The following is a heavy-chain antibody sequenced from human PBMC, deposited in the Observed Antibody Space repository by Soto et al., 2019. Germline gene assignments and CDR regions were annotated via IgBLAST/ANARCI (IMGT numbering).Heavy chain of an antibody. V-gene: IGHV3-23*01. CDR2: ISGSGGST. Sequence: GGSLRLSCAASGFTFSSYAMSWVRQAPGKGLEWVSAISGSGGSTYYADSVKGRFTISRDNSKNTLYLQMNSLRAEDTAVYYCAKVGDMSYYDILTGYLWFDSWGQGTPVTVSS. CDR1: GFTFSSYA. J-gene: IGHJ5*01. D-gene: IGHD3-9*01. CDR3: AKVGDMSYYDILTGYLWFDS.